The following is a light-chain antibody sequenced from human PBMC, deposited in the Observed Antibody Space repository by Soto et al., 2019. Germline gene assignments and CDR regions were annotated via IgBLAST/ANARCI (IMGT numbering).Light chain of an antibody. Sequence: QSALTQPRSVSGSPGQSVTISCTGTSSDVAGYNFVSWYQQHPGKAPKLMIYDVSKRPSGVPDRFSGPKSGYTASLTISGLQAEDEADYYCCSYAGSYNYVFGTGTKLTVL. CDR3: CSYAGSYNYV. J-gene: IGLJ1*01. V-gene: IGLV2-11*01. CDR1: SSDVAGYNF. CDR2: DVS.